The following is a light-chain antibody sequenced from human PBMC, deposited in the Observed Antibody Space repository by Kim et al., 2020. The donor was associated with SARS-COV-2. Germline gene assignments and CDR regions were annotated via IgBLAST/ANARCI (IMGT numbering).Light chain of an antibody. V-gene: IGKV1-39*01. CDR3: QHSYNAPYI. CDR2: SAS. CDR1: QTIMRY. J-gene: IGKJ2*01. Sequence: SASVGDRVTITWRASQTIMRYLNWYQQKPGKAPKLLISSASTLQSGVPSRFSGSGSGTDFTLTISSLQPEDSASYFCQHSYNAPYIFGQGTKLEI.